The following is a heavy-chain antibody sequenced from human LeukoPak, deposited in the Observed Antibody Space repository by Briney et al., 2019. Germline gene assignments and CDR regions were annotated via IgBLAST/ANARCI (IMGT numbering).Heavy chain of an antibody. Sequence: ASVKVSCKASGYTFTSYGISWVRQAPGQGLEWMGWISAYNGNTNYAQKLQGRVTMTTDTSTSTVYMELRSLRSDDTAVYYCARERTMIVVAPDYWGQGTLVTVSS. CDR1: GYTFTSYG. CDR3: ARERTMIVVAPDY. CDR2: ISAYNGNT. D-gene: IGHD3-22*01. J-gene: IGHJ4*02. V-gene: IGHV1-18*01.